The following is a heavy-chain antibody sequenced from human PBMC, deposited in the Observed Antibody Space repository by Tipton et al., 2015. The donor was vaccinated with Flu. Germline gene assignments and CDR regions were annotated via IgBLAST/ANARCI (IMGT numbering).Heavy chain of an antibody. D-gene: IGHD1-26*01. V-gene: IGHV4-39*07. J-gene: IGHJ4*02. Sequence: WVRQPPGKGLEWIGTIYYSGSTYYNPSLKSRVTMSVDTSKNQFSLKLSSVTAADTAVYYCACRGSCYHWGQGTLVTVSS. CDR2: IYYSGST. CDR3: ACRGSCYH.